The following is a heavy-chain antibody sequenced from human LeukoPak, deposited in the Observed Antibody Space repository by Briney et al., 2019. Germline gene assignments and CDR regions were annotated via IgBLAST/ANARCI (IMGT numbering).Heavy chain of an antibody. J-gene: IGHJ3*01. Sequence: SETLSLTCSVSGGSISSYYWSWIRQPPGKGLEWIGYIYYNGSPNYNPSLKSRVTISLDTSKNQFSLRLSSVTAADTAVYYCARHLSSGWSKLWAFDVWGQGTMVTVAS. CDR2: IYYNGSP. CDR1: GGSISSYY. CDR3: ARHLSSGWSKLWAFDV. D-gene: IGHD6-19*01. V-gene: IGHV4-59*08.